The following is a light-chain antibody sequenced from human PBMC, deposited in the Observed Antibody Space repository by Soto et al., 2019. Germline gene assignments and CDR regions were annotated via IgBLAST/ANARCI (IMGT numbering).Light chain of an antibody. CDR3: QHYTNWPLT. V-gene: IGKV3-15*01. CDR2: GAS. J-gene: IGKJ4*01. CDR1: HSVSSW. Sequence: EIVMTQSPATLSVSPGERATLSCRASHSVSSWLAWYQQKPGQAPRLLIYGASTRATGLPARFSGSGSGTEFTLTISSLQSEDFAVYYCQHYTNWPLTFGGGTKV.